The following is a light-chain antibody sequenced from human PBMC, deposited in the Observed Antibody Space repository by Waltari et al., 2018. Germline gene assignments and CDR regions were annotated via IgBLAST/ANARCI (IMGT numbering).Light chain of an antibody. J-gene: IGLJ2*01. CDR2: SNN. CDR1: SFNIGSNT. Sequence: QSVLTQPPSASGTPGQRVTISCSGSSFNIGSNTVNWYQQLPGTAPKLLITSNNLRPSGVPDRFSGSKSGTSASLVISGLQSEDEADYYCATWDDSLNGHVVFGGGTKLTVL. V-gene: IGLV1-44*01. CDR3: ATWDDSLNGHVV.